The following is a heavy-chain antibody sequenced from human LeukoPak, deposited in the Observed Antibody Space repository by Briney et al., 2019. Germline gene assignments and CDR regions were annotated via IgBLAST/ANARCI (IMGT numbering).Heavy chain of an antibody. D-gene: IGHD3-10*01. V-gene: IGHV1-46*01. J-gene: IGHJ6*03. CDR3: ARVTMVRGVIDNYYYYYYMDV. CDR2: INPSGGST. CDR1: GYTFTSYY. Sequence: ASVKVSCKASGYTFTSYYMHWVRQAPGQGLEWMGIINPSGGSTSYAQKFQGRVTMTRDMSTSTVYMELSSLRSEDTAVYYCARVTMVRGVIDNYYYYYYMDVWGKGTTVTVSS.